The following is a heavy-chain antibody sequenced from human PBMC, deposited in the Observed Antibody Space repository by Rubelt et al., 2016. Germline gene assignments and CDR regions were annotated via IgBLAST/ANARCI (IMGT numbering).Heavy chain of an antibody. J-gene: IGHJ3*02. Sequence: QVQLQQWGAGLLKPSETLSLTCAVYGGSFSGYYWSWIRQPPGKGLEWIGEINHSGSTNYNPSLKIRVTILVDTSKNQFSLKLRSVTAADTAVYYCARFFGYGYSDAFDIWGQGTMVTVSS. D-gene: IGHD3-22*01. V-gene: IGHV4-34*01. CDR2: INHSGST. CDR3: ARFFGYGYSDAFDI. CDR1: GGSFSGYY.